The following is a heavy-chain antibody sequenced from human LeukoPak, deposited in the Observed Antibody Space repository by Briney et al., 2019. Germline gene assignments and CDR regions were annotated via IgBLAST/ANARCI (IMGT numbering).Heavy chain of an antibody. D-gene: IGHD3-16*02. CDR1: GYTSTSYG. CDR2: ISAYNGNT. Sequence: ASVKVSCKASGYTSTSYGISWVRQAPGQGLEWMAWISAYNGNTNYAQKFQGRVTMTTDTSTSTAYMELRSLRSDDTAVYYCARDTDYVWGSYPPPSGYWGQGTLVTVSS. V-gene: IGHV1-18*01. J-gene: IGHJ4*02. CDR3: ARDTDYVWGSYPPPSGY.